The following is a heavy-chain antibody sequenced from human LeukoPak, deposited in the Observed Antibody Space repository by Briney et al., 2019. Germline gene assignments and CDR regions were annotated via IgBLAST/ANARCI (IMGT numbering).Heavy chain of an antibody. Sequence: SETLSLTCTVSGGSISSGGYYWSWIRQHPGKGLEWIGYIYYSGSTYYNPSLKSRVTISVDTSKNQFSLKLSSVTAADTAVYYCARSRYYYDSSGYLPDYWGQGTLVTVSS. J-gene: IGHJ4*02. D-gene: IGHD3-22*01. CDR2: IYYSGST. V-gene: IGHV4-31*03. CDR3: ARSRYYYDSSGYLPDY. CDR1: GGSISSGGYY.